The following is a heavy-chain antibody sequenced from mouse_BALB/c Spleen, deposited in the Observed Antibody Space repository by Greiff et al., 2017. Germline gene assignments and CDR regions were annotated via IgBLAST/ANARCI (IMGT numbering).Heavy chain of an antibody. V-gene: IGHV1-87*01. CDR3: AREGVSYGYDAYFDY. Sequence: QVQLQQSGAELARPGASVKLSCKASGYTFTSYWMQWVKQRPGQGLEWIGAIYPGDGDTRYTQKFKGKATLTADKSSSTAYMQLSSLASEDSAVYYCAREGVSYGYDAYFDYWGQGTTLTVSS. D-gene: IGHD2-2*01. CDR1: GYTFTSYW. CDR2: IYPGDGDT. J-gene: IGHJ2*01.